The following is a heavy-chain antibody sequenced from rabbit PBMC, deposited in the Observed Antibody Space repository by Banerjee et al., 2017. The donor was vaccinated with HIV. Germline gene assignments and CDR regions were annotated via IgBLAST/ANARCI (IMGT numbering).Heavy chain of an antibody. CDR1: GFSFSDNYY. D-gene: IGHD1-1*01. Sequence: QEQLVESGGGLVQPEGSLTVTCTTSGFSFSDNYYMCWVRQAPGKGLEWIACIYAGSSDTPCYASWAKGRFTISSHNAQNTLYLQLNSLTAADTATYFCVRDLGASSSGYYTFNLWGQGTLVTVS. J-gene: IGHJ4*01. V-gene: IGHV1S45*01. CDR2: IYAGSSDTP. CDR3: VRDLGASSSGYYTFNL.